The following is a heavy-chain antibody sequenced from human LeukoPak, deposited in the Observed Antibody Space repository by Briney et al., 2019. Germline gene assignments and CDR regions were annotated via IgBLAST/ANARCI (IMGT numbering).Heavy chain of an antibody. CDR3: AREAGSGSYHPPLGY. CDR1: GYTFTSYY. D-gene: IGHD1-26*01. J-gene: IGHJ4*02. CDR2: INPSGGST. Sequence: ASVKVSCKXSGYTFTSYYMHWVRQAPGQGLERMGLINPSGGSTSYSQKFQGRVTMTRDTSTSTVYMELSSLRSEDTAVYYCAREAGSGSYHPPLGYWGQGTLVTVSS. V-gene: IGHV1-46*01.